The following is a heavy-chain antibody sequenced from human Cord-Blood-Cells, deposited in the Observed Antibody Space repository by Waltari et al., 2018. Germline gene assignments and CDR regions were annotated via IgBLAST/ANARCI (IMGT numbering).Heavy chain of an antibody. D-gene: IGHD3-10*01. CDR2: INHSGST. V-gene: IGHV4-34*01. CDR1: GGSFSGYS. Sequence: QVQLQQWGAGLLKPSETLSLTGAVYGGSFSGYSCSWIRQPPGKGLEWIGEINHSGSTNYNPSLKSRVTISVDTSKNQFSLKLSSVTAADTAVYYCARGPRGGSGIRTPIEGYFDLWGRGTLVTVSS. CDR3: ARGPRGGSGIRTPIEGYFDL. J-gene: IGHJ2*01.